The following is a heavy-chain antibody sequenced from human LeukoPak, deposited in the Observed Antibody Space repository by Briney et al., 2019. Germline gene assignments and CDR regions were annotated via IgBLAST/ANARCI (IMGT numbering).Heavy chain of an antibody. CDR2: ISSSSSYI. D-gene: IGHD3-10*01. CDR3: ARVGPLNYYGSGSSDG. J-gene: IGHJ4*02. CDR1: GFTFSSYS. Sequence: GGPLRLSCAASGFTFSSYSMNWVRQAPGKGREGVSSISSSSSYIYYADSVKGRFTISRDNAKNSLYLQMNSLRAEDTAVYYCARVGPLNYYGSGSSDGGGQGTLVTVSS. V-gene: IGHV3-21*01.